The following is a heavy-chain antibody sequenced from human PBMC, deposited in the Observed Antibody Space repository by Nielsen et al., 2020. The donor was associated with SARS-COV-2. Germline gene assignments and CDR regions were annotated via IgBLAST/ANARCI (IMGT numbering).Heavy chain of an antibody. Sequence: ESLKISCVVSGFSLRNYAMSWVRQTPGKGLEWIGEIYHSGSTNYNPSLKSRVTISVDKSKNQFSLKLSSVTAADTAVYYCASSGYDRRFGYWGQGTLVTVSS. CDR3: ASSGYDRRFGY. V-gene: IGHV4/OR15-8*01. D-gene: IGHD5-12*01. CDR1: GFSLRNY. CDR2: IYHSGST. J-gene: IGHJ4*02.